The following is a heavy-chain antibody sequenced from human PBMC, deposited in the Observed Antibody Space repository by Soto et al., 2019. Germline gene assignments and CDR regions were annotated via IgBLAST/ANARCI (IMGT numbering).Heavy chain of an antibody. Sequence: QITLKESGPTLGKPTQTLTLTCSFSGFSLSTSGVGVGWIRQPPGKAVEWLALIYWEDDKRYSPSLKSRLIISKVSSQNHVVLTMSNMDPVDTASYYCAHRPPFDYVVLPGLPIDYAFDIWGQGTMVTVSS. CDR1: GFSLSTSGVG. J-gene: IGHJ3*02. V-gene: IGHV2-5*02. D-gene: IGHD3-9*01. CDR3: AHRPPFDYVVLPGLPIDYAFDI. CDR2: IYWEDDK.